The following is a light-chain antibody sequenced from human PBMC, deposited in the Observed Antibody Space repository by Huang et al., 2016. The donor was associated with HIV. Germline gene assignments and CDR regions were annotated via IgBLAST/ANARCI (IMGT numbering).Light chain of an antibody. CDR2: VET. CDR3: QQSQNTPWT. J-gene: IGKJ1*01. CDR1: HNINSN. V-gene: IGKV1-39*01. Sequence: DIQMTQSPSSLSASIGDRVTMTCRASHNINSNLNWYQQKPGKAPKRLIFVETYLASDVPSRFSGSGSGTHFTLTIDGLQPEDLATYFCQQSQNTPWTFGQGSRLEIK.